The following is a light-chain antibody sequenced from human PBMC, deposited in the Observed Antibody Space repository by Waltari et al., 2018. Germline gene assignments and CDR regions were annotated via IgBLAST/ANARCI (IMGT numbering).Light chain of an antibody. V-gene: IGKV1-27*01. CDR2: AAS. CDR3: QKYNSAPRT. J-gene: IGKJ4*01. CDR1: QGISNY. Sequence: IQMTQSPSSLSASVGDRVTLTCRASQGISNYLAWYQQKPGKVPKLLIYAASTLHSGVPSRFSGSGSGTDFTLTISSLQPEDVATYYCQKYNSAPRTFGGGTKVEIK.